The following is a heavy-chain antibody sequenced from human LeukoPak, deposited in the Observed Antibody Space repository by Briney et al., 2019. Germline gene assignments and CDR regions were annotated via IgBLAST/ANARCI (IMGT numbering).Heavy chain of an antibody. CDR2: IIPIFGTA. V-gene: IGHV1-69*06. D-gene: IGHD6-13*01. CDR3: ARGSSSWYAYYYYYYHMDV. CDR1: GGTFSSYA. Sequence: SVKVSCKASGGTFSSYAISWVRQAPGQGLEWMGGIIPIFGTANYAQKFQGRVTITADKSTSTAYMELSSLRSGDTAVYYCARGSSSWYAYYYYYYHMDVWGKGTTVTVSS. J-gene: IGHJ6*03.